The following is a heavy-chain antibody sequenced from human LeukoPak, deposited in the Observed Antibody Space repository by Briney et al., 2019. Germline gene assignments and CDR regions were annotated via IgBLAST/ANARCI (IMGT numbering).Heavy chain of an antibody. CDR2: IKQYGSEK. J-gene: IGHJ5*02. V-gene: IGHV3-7*01. D-gene: IGHD5-18*01. CDR1: GFTVSSNY. Sequence: GGALRLSCAASGFTVSSNYISWVRQAPGKGLEWVANIKQYGSEKYYVGSVKGRFTISKDNAKNSLYLQMNSLRAEDTAVYYCAREIPVDTAMVTDGWFDPWGQGVLVTVSS. CDR3: AREIPVDTAMVTDGWFDP.